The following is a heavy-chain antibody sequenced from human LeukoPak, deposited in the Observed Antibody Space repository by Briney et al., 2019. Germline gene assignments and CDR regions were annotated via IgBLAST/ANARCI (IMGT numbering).Heavy chain of an antibody. D-gene: IGHD3-22*01. CDR3: ARVVRGMIVVVTTYYFDY. V-gene: IGHV4-34*01. CDR2: INHSGST. Sequence: PSETLSLTCAVYGGSFSGYYWSWIRQPPGKGLEWIGEINHSGSTNYNPSLKSRVTISVDTSKNQFSLKLSSVTAADTAVYYCARVVRGMIVVVTTYYFDYWGQGTLVTVSS. CDR1: GGSFSGYY. J-gene: IGHJ4*02.